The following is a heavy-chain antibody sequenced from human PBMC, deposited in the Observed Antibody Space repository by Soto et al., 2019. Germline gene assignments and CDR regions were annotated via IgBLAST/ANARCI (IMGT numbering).Heavy chain of an antibody. Sequence: QVQLVQSGAEVKKPGSSVKVSCKASGGTFSSYAISWVRQAPGQGLEGTGGIIPIFGKANYAQEFQGRVTITGDDTTSTAFMELSSLKSDGTAGYYCAREAMAHNWFDPWGQGTLVTVSS. CDR2: IIPIFGKA. V-gene: IGHV1-69*01. CDR1: GGTFSSYA. J-gene: IGHJ5*02. D-gene: IGHD5-18*01. CDR3: AREAMAHNWFDP.